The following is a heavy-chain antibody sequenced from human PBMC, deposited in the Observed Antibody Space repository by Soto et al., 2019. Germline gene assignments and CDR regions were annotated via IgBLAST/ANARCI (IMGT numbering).Heavy chain of an antibody. CDR1: GGIFRNYP. J-gene: IGHJ4*02. V-gene: IGHV1-69*02. CDR2: IFPLTDIP. Sequence: QVQLVQSGTEVKKPGSSVKVSCKASGGIFRNYPINWVRQVPGQGLEWMGSIFPLTDIPDYAQNFQARLTISADKSTSTAYMELSSLTSDDTAMYFCARGPLIVLNYFESWGQGTLVTVSS. CDR3: ARGPLIVLNYFES. D-gene: IGHD2-15*01.